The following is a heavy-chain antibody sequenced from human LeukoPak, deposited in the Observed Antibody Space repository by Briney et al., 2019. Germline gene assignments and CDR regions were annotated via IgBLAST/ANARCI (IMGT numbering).Heavy chain of an antibody. D-gene: IGHD1-1*01. Sequence: GESLKISCKGSGYSFTNYWIGWVRQMPWKGLEWMGIIYPDDSDTRYSPSFQGQVTISADRSISTAYLQWSSLKASDTAMYYCARQKQLPGFDYWGQGTLVTVSS. V-gene: IGHV5-51*01. CDR2: IYPDDSDT. CDR1: GYSFTNYW. J-gene: IGHJ4*02. CDR3: ARQKQLPGFDY.